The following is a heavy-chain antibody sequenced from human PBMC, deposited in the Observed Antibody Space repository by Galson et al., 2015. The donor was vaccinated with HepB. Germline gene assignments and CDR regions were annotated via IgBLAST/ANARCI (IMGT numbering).Heavy chain of an antibody. V-gene: IGHV3-21*01. CDR2: ISSSSSYI. Sequence: LRLSCAASGFTFSSYSMNWVRQAPGKGLEWVSSISSSSSYIYYADSVKGRFTISRDNAKNSLYLQMNSLRAEDTAVYYCARDQVPVYSGSYVHAFDIWGQGTMVTVSS. J-gene: IGHJ3*02. CDR1: GFTFSSYS. D-gene: IGHD1-26*01. CDR3: ARDQVPVYSGSYVHAFDI.